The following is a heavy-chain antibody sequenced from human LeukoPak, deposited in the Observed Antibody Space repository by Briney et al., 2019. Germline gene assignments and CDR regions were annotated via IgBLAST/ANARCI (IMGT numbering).Heavy chain of an antibody. Sequence: GASVKVSCKASGYTFTSYGISWVRQAPGQGLEWMGWISAYNGNTNYAQKLQGGVTMTTDTSTSTAYMELRSLRSDDTAVYYCARDQDTAMGFRGRTRSFDPWGQGTLVTVSS. D-gene: IGHD5-18*01. V-gene: IGHV1-18*04. J-gene: IGHJ5*02. CDR3: ARDQDTAMGFRGRTRSFDP. CDR2: ISAYNGNT. CDR1: GYTFTSYG.